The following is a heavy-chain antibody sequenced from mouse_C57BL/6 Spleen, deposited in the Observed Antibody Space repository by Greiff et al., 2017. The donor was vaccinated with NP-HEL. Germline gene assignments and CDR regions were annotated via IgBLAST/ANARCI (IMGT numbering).Heavy chain of an antibody. CDR1: GFTFSDYG. V-gene: IGHV5-17*01. D-gene: IGHD2-3*01. CDR2: ISSGSSTI. J-gene: IGHJ1*03. CDR3: ARYYDGYYGRYFDV. Sequence: DVKLVESGGGLVKPGGSLKLSCAASGFTFSDYGMHWVRQAPEKGLEWVAYISSGSSTIYYADTVKGRFTISRDNAKNTLFLQMTSLRSEDTAMYYCARYYDGYYGRYFDVWGTGTTVTVSS.